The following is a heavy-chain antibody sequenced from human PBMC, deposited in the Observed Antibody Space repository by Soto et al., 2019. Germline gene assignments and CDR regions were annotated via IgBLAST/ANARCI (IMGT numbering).Heavy chain of an antibody. D-gene: IGHD3-10*01. V-gene: IGHV1-69*13. CDR3: ATTMVRGVIRRTFYYYYGMDV. CDR2: IIPIFGTA. CDR1: GGTFSSYA. Sequence: SVKVSCKASGGTFSSYAISWVRQAPGQGLEWMGGIIPIFGTANYAQKFQGRATITADESTSTAYMELSSLRSEDTAVYYCATTMVRGVIRRTFYYYYGMDVWGQGTTVTVSS. J-gene: IGHJ6*02.